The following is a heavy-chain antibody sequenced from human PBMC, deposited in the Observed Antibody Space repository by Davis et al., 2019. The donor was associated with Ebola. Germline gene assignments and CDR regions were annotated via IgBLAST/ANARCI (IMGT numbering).Heavy chain of an antibody. CDR3: ASLLTYYYGSGIYSSPYYFDY. CDR2: MYYSGST. J-gene: IGHJ4*02. V-gene: IGHV4-39*01. Sequence: SETLSLTCTVSGGSISSSSYHWGWIRQPPGKGLEWIGSMYYSGSTYHNPSLKSRVTISVDTSKNQFSLKLSSVTAADTAVYYCASLLTYYYGSGIYSSPYYFDYWGQGTLVTVSP. D-gene: IGHD3-10*01. CDR1: GGSISSSSYH.